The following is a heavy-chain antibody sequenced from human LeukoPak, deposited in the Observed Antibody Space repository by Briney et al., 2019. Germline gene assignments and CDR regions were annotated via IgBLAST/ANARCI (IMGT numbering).Heavy chain of an antibody. J-gene: IGHJ5*02. CDR2: IYPGDSDT. Sequence: GESLKISCKGSGYSFTSYWIGWVRQMPGKGLEWMGIIYPGDSDTRYSPSFQGQVTISADKSISTAYLQWSSLKASDTAMYYCTVVVAATRTDNWFDPWGQGTLVTVSS. D-gene: IGHD2-15*01. CDR1: GYSFTSYW. CDR3: TVVVAATRTDNWFDP. V-gene: IGHV5-51*01.